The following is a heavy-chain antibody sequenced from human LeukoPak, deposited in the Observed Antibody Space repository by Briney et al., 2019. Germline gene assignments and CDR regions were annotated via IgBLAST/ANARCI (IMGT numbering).Heavy chain of an antibody. Sequence: ASVKVSCKASGYTFTGYYMHWVRQPPGQGLEWMGWINPNSGDTNYAQKFQGRVTMTRDTSISTAYMELSRLRSDDTAVYFCARVAQGCSNGVCYTYTWFDPWGQGTLVTVSS. D-gene: IGHD2-8*01. V-gene: IGHV1-2*02. CDR1: GYTFTGYY. CDR3: ARVAQGCSNGVCYTYTWFDP. J-gene: IGHJ5*02. CDR2: INPNSGDT.